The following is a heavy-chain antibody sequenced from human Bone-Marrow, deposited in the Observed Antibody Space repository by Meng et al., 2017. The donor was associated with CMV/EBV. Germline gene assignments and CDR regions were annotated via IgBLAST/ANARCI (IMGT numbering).Heavy chain of an antibody. CDR2: IYYSGST. CDR1: GGSISSGDYY. CDR3: ARQNLLGYCSSTSCYEH. D-gene: IGHD2-2*01. J-gene: IGHJ1*01. Sequence: AQLQESGPGLWKPSQTLSLSCTVSGGSISSGDYYWSWIRQPPGKGLEWIGYIYYSGSTYYNPSLKSRVTISVDTSKNQFSLKLSSVTAADTAVYYCARQNLLGYCSSTSCYEHWGQGTLVTVSS. V-gene: IGHV4-30-4*08.